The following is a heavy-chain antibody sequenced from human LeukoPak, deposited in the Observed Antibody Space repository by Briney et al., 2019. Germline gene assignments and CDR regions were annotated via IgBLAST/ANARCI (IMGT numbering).Heavy chain of an antibody. CDR2: INHSGST. J-gene: IGHJ5*02. D-gene: IGHD6-13*01. V-gene: IGHV4-34*01. CDR3: ARLGNGYSSSWYFSRNWFDP. Sequence: PSETLSLTCAVYGGSFSGYYWSWIRQPPGKGLEWIGEINHSGSTNYNPPLKSRVTISVDTSKNQFSLKLSSVTAADTAVYYCARLGNGYSSSWYFSRNWFDPWGQGTLVTVSS. CDR1: GGSFSGYY.